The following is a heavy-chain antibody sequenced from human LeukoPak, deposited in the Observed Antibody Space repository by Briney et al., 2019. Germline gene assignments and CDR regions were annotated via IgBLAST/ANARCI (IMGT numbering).Heavy chain of an antibody. J-gene: IGHJ3*01. V-gene: IGHV3-23*01. Sequence: GGSLRLSCAGSGLTFSSYAMSWVRQAPGKGLEWVSGISSSGDSTFYADSVKGRFAISRDNSKNTLYLQMNSLRAEDTALYYCAKDQGSSSGWYSHDGFALWGRGTMVTVSS. CDR1: GLTFSSYA. CDR3: AKDQGSSSGWYSHDGFAL. D-gene: IGHD6-19*01. CDR2: ISSSGDST.